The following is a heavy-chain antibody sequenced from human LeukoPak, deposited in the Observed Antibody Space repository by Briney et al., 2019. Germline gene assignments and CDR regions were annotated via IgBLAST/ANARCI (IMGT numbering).Heavy chain of an antibody. V-gene: IGHV1-8*01. D-gene: IGHD5-18*01. CDR2: MNPNSGNT. Sequence: ASVKVSCKASRYTFTSYDINWVRQATGQGLEWMGWMNPNSGNTGYAQKFQGRVTMTRNTSISTAYMELSSLRSEDTAVYYRARGGIQLWSLYYYYYGMDVWGQGTTVTVSS. CDR3: ARGGIQLWSLYYYYYGMDV. J-gene: IGHJ6*02. CDR1: RYTFTSYD.